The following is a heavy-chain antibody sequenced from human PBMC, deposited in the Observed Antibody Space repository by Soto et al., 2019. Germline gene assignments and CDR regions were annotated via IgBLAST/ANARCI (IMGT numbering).Heavy chain of an antibody. CDR1: GFTCSGYW. J-gene: IGHJ6*02. V-gene: IGHV3-7*05. CDR2: IKQDGSEQ. CDR3: AREAV. Sequence: EVQLGESGGSLVLPGGSLRLSCAASGFTCSGYWMRWVRQAPGQGLEWVANIKQDGSEQCYEDSVKGRFTISRDNAKNSLYPQMNSLRAEDTAVYYCAREAVWGQGTAVTVSS.